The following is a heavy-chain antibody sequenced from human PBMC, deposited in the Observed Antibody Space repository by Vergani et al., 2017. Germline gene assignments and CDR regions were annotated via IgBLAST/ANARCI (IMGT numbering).Heavy chain of an antibody. CDR3: ARVLSVGATKVALDY. J-gene: IGHJ4*02. CDR2: INPSGGST. CDR1: GYTFTSYY. V-gene: IGHV1-46*03. Sequence: QVQLVQSGAEVKKPGASVKVSCKASGYTFTSYYMHWVRQAPGQGLEWMGIINPSGGSTSYAQKFQGRVTMTRDTSTSTVYMELSSLRSEDTAVYYCARVLSVGATKVALDYWGQGTLVTVSS. D-gene: IGHD1-26*01.